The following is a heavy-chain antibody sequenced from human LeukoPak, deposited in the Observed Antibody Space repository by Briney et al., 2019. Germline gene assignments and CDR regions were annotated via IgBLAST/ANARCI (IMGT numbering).Heavy chain of an antibody. CDR1: GYTFTSFD. CDR2: MNPSSGDT. V-gene: IGHV1-8*03. CDR3: VRDGKFCSSTNCYLRGSHWYDP. Sequence: ASVRVSCKASGYTFTSFDINWVRQATGQGPEWMGWMNPSSGDTGYAQKFQGRVTFTRDTSTNTAYMELSSLTSEDTAIYYCVRDGKFCSSTNCYLRGSHWYDPWGQGTPVTVSS. D-gene: IGHD2-2*01. J-gene: IGHJ5*02.